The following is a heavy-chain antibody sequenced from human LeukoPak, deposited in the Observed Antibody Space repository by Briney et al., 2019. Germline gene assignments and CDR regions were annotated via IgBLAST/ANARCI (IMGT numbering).Heavy chain of an antibody. CDR1: GGTFSSYA. CDR3: ARDPLRFLEYSDYYGMDV. V-gene: IGHV1-69*01. Sequence: AASVKVSCKASGGTFSSYAISWVRQAPGQGLEWMGGIIPIFGIANYAQKFQGRVTITADESASTAYMELSSLRSEDTAVYYCARDPLRFLEYSDYYGMDVWGQGTTVTVSS. D-gene: IGHD3-3*01. J-gene: IGHJ6*02. CDR2: IIPIFGIA.